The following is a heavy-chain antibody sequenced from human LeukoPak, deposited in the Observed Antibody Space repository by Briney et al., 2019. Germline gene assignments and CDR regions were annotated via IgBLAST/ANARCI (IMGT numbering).Heavy chain of an antibody. CDR2: IYYSGST. V-gene: IGHV4-59*01. CDR1: GGSISSYY. Sequence: PSETLSLTCTVSGGSISSYYWSWIRQPPGKGLEWIGYIYYSGSTNYKSSLKSRVTISVDTSKNQFSLKLSSVTAADTAVYYCARTTEGGYSYGYFYYYYMDVWGKGTTVTISS. D-gene: IGHD5-18*01. J-gene: IGHJ6*03. CDR3: ARTTEGGYSYGYFYYYYMDV.